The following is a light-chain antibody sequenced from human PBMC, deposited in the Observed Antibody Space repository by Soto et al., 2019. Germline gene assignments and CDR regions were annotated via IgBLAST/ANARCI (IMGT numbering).Light chain of an antibody. J-gene: IGLJ1*01. CDR2: CVS. V-gene: IGLV2-11*02. CDR1: SRDVCGYNY. Sequence: QSALTQPRSVSGSPGQSVTISCTGASRDVCGYNYVSWYQHHPGKAPKLMIYCVSERPSGVPDRFSGSKSGNTASLTISGTEPEDEADYYCCSYAGSYTYVFGTGTKVTVL. CDR3: CSYAGSYTYV.